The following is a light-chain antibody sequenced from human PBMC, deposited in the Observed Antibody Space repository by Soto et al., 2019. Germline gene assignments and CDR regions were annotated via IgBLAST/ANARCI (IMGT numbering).Light chain of an antibody. Sequence: DIQMTQSPSTLSASVGDTVIITCRASRSVSTWLAWYQQKPGKAPKLLISKASNLESAIPSSFSGGGGGTEFTLSISSLQPADSETYCCQQYDSVWDSFGQVNKLEI. J-gene: IGKJ2*03. CDR3: QQYDSVWDS. V-gene: IGKV1-5*03. CDR1: RSVSTW. CDR2: KAS.